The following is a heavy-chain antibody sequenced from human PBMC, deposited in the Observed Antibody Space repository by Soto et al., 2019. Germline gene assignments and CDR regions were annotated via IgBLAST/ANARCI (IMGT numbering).Heavy chain of an antibody. V-gene: IGHV1-8*01. CDR3: ARGTKEVRSSGWKVYYYYGMDV. Sequence: QVQLVQSGAEVKKPGASVKVSCKASGYTFTSYDINWVRQATGQGLEWMGWMNPNSGNTGYAQKFQGRVTMTRNTSISTAYMELSSLRSEDTAVYYCARGTKEVRSSGWKVYYYYGMDVWGQGTTVTVSS. CDR1: GYTFTSYD. D-gene: IGHD6-19*01. CDR2: MNPNSGNT. J-gene: IGHJ6*02.